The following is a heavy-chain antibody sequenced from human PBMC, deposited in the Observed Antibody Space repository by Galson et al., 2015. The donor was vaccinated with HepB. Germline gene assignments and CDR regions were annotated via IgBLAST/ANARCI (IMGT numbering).Heavy chain of an antibody. J-gene: IGHJ4*02. D-gene: IGHD1-14*01. V-gene: IGHV3-30-3*01. Sequence: SLRLSCAASGFRFSSFDMHWVRQTPGEGLEWVAVISGGGGITRYAESVKGRFTISRDNPKNTLYLQMDSLRSADTAVYFCAGDLVSDIPDQFDYWGQGTLVSVSA. CDR1: GFRFSSFD. CDR2: ISGGGGIT. CDR3: AGDLVSDIPDQFDY.